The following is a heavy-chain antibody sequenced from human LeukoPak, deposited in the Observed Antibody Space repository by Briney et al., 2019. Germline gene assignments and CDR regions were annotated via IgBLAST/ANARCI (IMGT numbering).Heavy chain of an antibody. CDR2: IYSGGST. CDR3: ARDTSHYDILTGYYPHYYYGMDV. CDR1: GFTVSSNY. Sequence: PGRSLRLSCAASGFTVSSNYMNWVRQAPGKGLEWVSVIYSGGSTYYADSVKGRFTISRDNSKNTLYLQMNSLRAEDTAVYYCARDTSHYDILTGYYPHYYYGMDVWGQGTTVTVSS. J-gene: IGHJ6*02. V-gene: IGHV3-53*01. D-gene: IGHD3-9*01.